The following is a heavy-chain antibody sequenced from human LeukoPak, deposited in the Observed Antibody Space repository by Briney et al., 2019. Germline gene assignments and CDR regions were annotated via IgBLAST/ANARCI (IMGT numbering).Heavy chain of an antibody. J-gene: IGHJ5*02. CDR2: INPSGGST. V-gene: IGHV1-46*01. CDR3: ARGPTVTTSPYNWFDP. CDR1: GYTFTSYY. Sequence: GASVKVSCKASGYTFTSYYMHWVRQAPGQGLEWMGIINPSGGSTSYAQKFQGRVTMTRDTSTSTVYTELSSLRSEDTAVYYCARGPTVTTSPYNWFDPWGQGTLVTVSS. D-gene: IGHD4-17*01.